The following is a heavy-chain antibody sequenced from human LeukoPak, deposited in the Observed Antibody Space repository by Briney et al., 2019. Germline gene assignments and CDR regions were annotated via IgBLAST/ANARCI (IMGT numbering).Heavy chain of an antibody. Sequence: GGSLRLSCAASGFTFSGYAMSWVRQAPGKGLVWVSHINSDGSTTNYADSVKGRFTISRDNAKNTLYLQMNSLRAEDTAVYYCARVYCSAGTCYSFAHWGQGTLVTVSS. CDR1: GFTFSGYA. V-gene: IGHV3-74*01. CDR2: INSDGSTT. J-gene: IGHJ4*02. D-gene: IGHD2-15*01. CDR3: ARVYCSAGTCYSFAH.